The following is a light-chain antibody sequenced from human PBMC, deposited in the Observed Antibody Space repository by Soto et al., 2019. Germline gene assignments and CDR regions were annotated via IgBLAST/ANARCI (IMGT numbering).Light chain of an antibody. Sequence: DIQMTQSPSSLSASVGDGVTITCRASQDISNYLAWYQQKPGKVPKLLIYTASTRATGIPARFSGSGSGTDFTLTISSLEPEDFAVYYCHQYLDSPNTFGQGTKVAI. CDR1: QDISNY. V-gene: IGKV1-27*01. CDR2: TAS. CDR3: HQYLDSPNT. J-gene: IGKJ2*01.